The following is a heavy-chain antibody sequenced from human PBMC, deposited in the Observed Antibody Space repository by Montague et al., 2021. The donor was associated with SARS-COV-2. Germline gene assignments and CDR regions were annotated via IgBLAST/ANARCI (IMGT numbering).Heavy chain of an antibody. J-gene: IGHJ4*02. Sequence: PALVTPTQTLTLTCTFSGFSLSTSGMCVSWIRQPPGKALEWLTLIDWDDDKYYSTSLKTRLAISKDTSKNQVVLTMTNMDPVDIATYYCARSYGTTVVTRAFDYWGQGTLVTVSS. CDR2: IDWDDDK. V-gene: IGHV2-70*01. CDR1: GFSLSTSGMC. D-gene: IGHD4-23*01. CDR3: ARSYGTTVVTRAFDY.